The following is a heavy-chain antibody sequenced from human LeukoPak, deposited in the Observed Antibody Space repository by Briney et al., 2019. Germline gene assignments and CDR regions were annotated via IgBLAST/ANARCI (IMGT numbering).Heavy chain of an antibody. Sequence: GGSLRLSCAASGFTFSGYSMTWVRQAPGKGLEWVSYISAGSDYIYYADSVKGRFTISRDNAKNSLSLQMNSLRAEDTAVYYCARWGLRPSFDYWGQGTLVTVSS. CDR3: ARWGLRPSFDY. V-gene: IGHV3-21*01. J-gene: IGHJ4*02. D-gene: IGHD1-26*01. CDR2: ISAGSDYI. CDR1: GFTFSGYS.